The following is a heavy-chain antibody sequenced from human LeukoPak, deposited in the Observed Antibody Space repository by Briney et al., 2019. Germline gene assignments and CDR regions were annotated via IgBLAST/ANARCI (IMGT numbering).Heavy chain of an antibody. CDR3: ARGPAAYDY. J-gene: IGHJ4*02. CDR1: GGSISGFY. D-gene: IGHD2-2*01. V-gene: IGHV4-59*01. Sequence: SETLSLTCTVSGGSISGFYWNWIRQPPGKGLEWIGYISYSGSTNYNPSLKSRVTIMADTSKNQFSLRLSSVTAADTAVYYCARGPAAYDYWGQGTLVTVSS. CDR2: ISYSGST.